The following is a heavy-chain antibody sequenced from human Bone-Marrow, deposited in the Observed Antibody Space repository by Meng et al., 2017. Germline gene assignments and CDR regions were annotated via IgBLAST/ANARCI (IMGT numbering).Heavy chain of an antibody. CDR1: GGSISSYY. CDR3: ARAHGYSSSWYRGPYYYYGMDV. D-gene: IGHD6-13*01. CDR2: IYTSGST. Sequence: SETLSLTCTVSGGSISSYYWSWIRQPAGKGLGWIGRIYTSGSTNYNPSLKSRVTMSVDTSKNQFSLKLSSVTAADTAVYYCARAHGYSSSWYRGPYYYYGMDVWGQGTTVTVSS. J-gene: IGHJ6*02. V-gene: IGHV4-4*07.